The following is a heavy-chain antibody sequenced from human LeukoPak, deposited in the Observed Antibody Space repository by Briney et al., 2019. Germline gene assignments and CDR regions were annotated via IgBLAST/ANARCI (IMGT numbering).Heavy chain of an antibody. CDR3: AREGRPFDY. Sequence: GSVKVSRKASGYTFTSYGISSVRQAPGKGLEWMGWISAYNGNTNYPQTLQGRVTMTTDTSTNTTYMELRSLRSDDTAVYYGAREGRPFDYWGQGTLVTVSS. D-gene: IGHD6-6*01. J-gene: IGHJ4*02. V-gene: IGHV1-18*01. CDR1: GYTFTSYG. CDR2: ISAYNGNT.